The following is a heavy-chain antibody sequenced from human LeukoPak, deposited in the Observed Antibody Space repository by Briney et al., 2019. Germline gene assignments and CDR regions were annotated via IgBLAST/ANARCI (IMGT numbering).Heavy chain of an antibody. CDR2: ISAYNGNT. CDR3: ARVDIAVVPAAKGPYYYYGMDV. J-gene: IGHJ6*02. CDR1: GYTFTSYG. V-gene: IGHV1-18*01. D-gene: IGHD2-2*03. Sequence: ASVKVSCKASGYTFTSYGISWVRQAPGQGLEWMGWISAYNGNTNYAQKLQGRVTMTTDTSTSTAYMGLRSLRSDDTAVYYCARVDIAVVPAAKGPYYYYGMDVWGQGTTVTVSS.